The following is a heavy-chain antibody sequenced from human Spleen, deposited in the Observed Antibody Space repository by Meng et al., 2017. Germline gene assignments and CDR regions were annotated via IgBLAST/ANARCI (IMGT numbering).Heavy chain of an antibody. CDR1: GGSISSGGYY. J-gene: IGHJ2*01. CDR3: ARVMYYYDSSADRPTNWYFDL. V-gene: IGHV4-31*03. D-gene: IGHD3-22*01. CDR2: IYYSGST. Sequence: SETLSLTCTVSGGSISSGGYYWSWIRQHPGKGLEWIGYIYYSGSTYYNPSLKSRVTISVDTSKNQFSLKLSSVTAADTAVYYCARVMYYYDSSADRPTNWYFDLWGRGTLVTVSS.